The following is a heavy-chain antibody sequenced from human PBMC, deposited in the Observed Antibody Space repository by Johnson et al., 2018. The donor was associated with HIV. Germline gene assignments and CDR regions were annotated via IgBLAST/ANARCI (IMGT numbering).Heavy chain of an antibody. D-gene: IGHD3-22*01. Sequence: VQLVESGGGVVQPGRSLRLSCAASGFTFDDYAMHWVRKAPGKGLAWVSGISWNSGSICYADSLRGRFTIPGDNAKSTLYLHMNRLRAEDTAVYFCARGLDYYDYSGLRAAAFDLWGQGTMVTVSP. CDR2: ISWNSGSI. CDR3: ARGLDYYDYSGLRAAAFDL. V-gene: IGHV3-9*01. J-gene: IGHJ3*01. CDR1: GFTFDDYA.